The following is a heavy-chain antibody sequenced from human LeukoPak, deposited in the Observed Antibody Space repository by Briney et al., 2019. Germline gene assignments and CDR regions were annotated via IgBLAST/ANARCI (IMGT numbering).Heavy chain of an antibody. V-gene: IGHV3-33*01. D-gene: IGHD2-2*01. CDR2: IWYDGSNK. Sequence: GGSLRLSCAASGFTFSSYGMHWVRQAPGKGLEWVAVIWYDGSNKYYADSVKGRFTISRDNSKNTLYLQMNSLRAEDTVVYYCARDCSSTSCYEGLDYWGQGTLVTVPS. J-gene: IGHJ4*02. CDR3: ARDCSSTSCYEGLDY. CDR1: GFTFSSYG.